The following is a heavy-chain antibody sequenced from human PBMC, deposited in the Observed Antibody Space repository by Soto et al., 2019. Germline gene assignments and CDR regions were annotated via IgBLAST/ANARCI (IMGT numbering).Heavy chain of an antibody. V-gene: IGHV3-21*01. CDR2: ISSSSSYI. CDR3: ARAPSWIAASYYYYGMDV. D-gene: IGHD6-6*01. Sequence: PGGPLILSCAASAFRFSSYISNWGRRSPVEWLEWVSSISSSSSYIYYADSVKGRFTISRDNAKNSLYLQMNSLRAEDTAVYYCARAPSWIAASYYYYGMDVWGQGNTVTGSS. J-gene: IGHJ6*02. CDR1: AFRFSSYI.